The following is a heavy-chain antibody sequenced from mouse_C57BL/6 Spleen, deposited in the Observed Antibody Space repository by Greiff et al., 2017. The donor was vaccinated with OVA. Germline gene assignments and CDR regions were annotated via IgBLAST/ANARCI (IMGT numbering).Heavy chain of an antibody. V-gene: IGHV1-15*01. D-gene: IGHD4-1*02. CDR2: IDPETGGT. J-gene: IGHJ2*01. Sequence: LQESGAELVRPGASVTLSCKASGYTFTDYEMHWVKQTPVHGLEWIGAIDPETGGTAYNQKFKGKAILTADKSSSTAYMELRSLTSEDSAVYYCTRGGQLGNYWGQGTTLTVSS. CDR1: GYTFTDYE. CDR3: TRGGQLGNY.